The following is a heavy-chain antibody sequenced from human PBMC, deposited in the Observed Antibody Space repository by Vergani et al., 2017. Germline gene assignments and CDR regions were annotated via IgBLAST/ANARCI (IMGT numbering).Heavy chain of an antibody. CDR2: ISGGDGST. J-gene: IGHJ6*03. CDR1: GFTFNSYA. V-gene: IGHV3-23*01. Sequence: EMQLLESGGGFIQPGGSLRLSCAASGFTFNSYAMTWVRQAPGKGLEWVSAISGGDGSTYYADSVKGRFTISRDNSKNTLYLQMNSLGAEDTAVYYCAKKGQYSGYDNDYYYFYMDVWGKGTTVTVSS. CDR3: AKKGQYSGYDNDYYYFYMDV. D-gene: IGHD5-12*01.